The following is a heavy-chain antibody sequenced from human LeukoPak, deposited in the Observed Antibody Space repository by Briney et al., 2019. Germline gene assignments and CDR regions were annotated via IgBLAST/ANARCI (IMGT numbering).Heavy chain of an antibody. CDR2: MNPNSPNT. Sequence: GASVKVSCKAFGYTFTNYDINWVRQATGQGLEWMGWMNPNSPNTGFAQKFQGRVTFTMNTSEKTAYMELTSLTFEDTAVYYCARGESTSSPKGNYYFYYMDIWGKGTTVTVS. D-gene: IGHD2-2*01. CDR3: ARGESTSSPKGNYYFYYMDI. J-gene: IGHJ6*03. CDR1: GYTFTNYD. V-gene: IGHV1-8*03.